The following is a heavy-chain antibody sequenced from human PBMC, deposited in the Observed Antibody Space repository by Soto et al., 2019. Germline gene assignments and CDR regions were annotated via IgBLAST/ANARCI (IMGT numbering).Heavy chain of an antibody. CDR2: INHSGDT. CDR3: PSPCAVRGRIITTHYSHRVDV. CDR1: GGSFSGNY. J-gene: IGHJ6*02. Sequence: SETLSLTCSVYGGSFSGNYRSCIRQPPGKGLEWIVEINHSGDTNYNPSLKSRVTISVDTSKNKFSLKLTSVTAADTAVYYSPSPCAVRGRIITTHYSHRVDVWGQGTTVRVS. V-gene: IGHV4-34*01. D-gene: IGHD3-10*01.